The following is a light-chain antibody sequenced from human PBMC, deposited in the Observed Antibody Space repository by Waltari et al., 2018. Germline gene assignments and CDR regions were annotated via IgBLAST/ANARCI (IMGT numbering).Light chain of an antibody. J-gene: IGKJ2*01. CDR2: GAS. CDR1: QSVSSN. V-gene: IGKV3-15*01. CDR3: LQYDNWPRV. Sequence: EIVMSQSPATLSVSPGERASLSCRASQSVSSNLAWFQKKPGQAPRLLIYGASTRATGISARFRGSGSGTEFTLTISSLQSEDFAIYFCLQYDNWPRVFGRGTKLEIK.